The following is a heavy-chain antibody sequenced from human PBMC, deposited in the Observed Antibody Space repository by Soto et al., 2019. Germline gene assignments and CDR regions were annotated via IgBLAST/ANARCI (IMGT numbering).Heavy chain of an antibody. CDR2: IYYSGST. CDR1: GGSISSSSCY. Sequence: PSETLSLTCIVSGGSISSSSCYWGWIRQPPGKGLEWIGSIYYSGSTYYNPSLKSRVTISVDTYKNQFSLKLSSVTDADTAVFYCARHRARKWFDPWGQGTLVTVSS. J-gene: IGHJ5*02. CDR3: ARHRARKWFDP. V-gene: IGHV4-39*01. D-gene: IGHD6-6*01.